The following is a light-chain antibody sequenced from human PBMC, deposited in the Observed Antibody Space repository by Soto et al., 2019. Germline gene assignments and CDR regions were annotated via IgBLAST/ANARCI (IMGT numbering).Light chain of an antibody. V-gene: IGKV3-11*01. CDR1: QSVSTY. Sequence: IGLTQSPATLSLSPGERATLSCRASQSVSTYLAWYHQKPGQAPKLLIFDASTRATGVPARFSGSGSGTEFTLTVSSLQSEDIAVYYCQQRSDWPWTFGQGTKVDI. CDR3: QQRSDWPWT. CDR2: DAS. J-gene: IGKJ1*01.